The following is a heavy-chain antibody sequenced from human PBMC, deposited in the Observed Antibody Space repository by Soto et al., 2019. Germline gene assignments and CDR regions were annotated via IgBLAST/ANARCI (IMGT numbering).Heavy chain of an antibody. Sequence: LRLSCAASGFTFSSYGMHWVRQAPGKGLEWVAIILYDGSNKYYADSVKGRFTISRDNSKNTLYLQMNSLRAEDTAVYYCAKRLQFDYGSGSPGGYWGQGTLVTVSS. D-gene: IGHD3-10*01. J-gene: IGHJ4*02. CDR3: AKRLQFDYGSGSPGGY. V-gene: IGHV3-30*18. CDR2: ILYDGSNK. CDR1: GFTFSSYG.